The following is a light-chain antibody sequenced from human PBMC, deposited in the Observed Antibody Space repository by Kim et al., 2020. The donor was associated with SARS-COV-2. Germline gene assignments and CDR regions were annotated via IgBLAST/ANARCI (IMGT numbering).Light chain of an antibody. CDR3: SSYTNRRTYV. CDR2: DVN. Sequence: QSTSISSSRTSIDVGAYNYVSWFQQYPDRAPKRIIFDVNIRPSGISTRFSSSKSGNTASLTISGLQADDAAYYYCSSYTNRRTYVFGTGTKVTVL. V-gene: IGLV2-14*03. J-gene: IGLJ1*01. CDR1: SIDVGAYNY.